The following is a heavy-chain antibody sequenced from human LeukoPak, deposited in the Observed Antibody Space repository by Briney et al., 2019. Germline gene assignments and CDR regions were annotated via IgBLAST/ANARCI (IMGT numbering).Heavy chain of an antibody. CDR2: INNDGSST. J-gene: IGHJ4*02. CDR1: GYSFSNYW. V-gene: IGHV3-74*01. D-gene: IGHD4-23*01. Sequence: GGSLILSCAASGYSFSNYWMHWVRHAPGKGLVWVSHINNDGSSTNYADSVKGRFTVSRDNAKNTLYPQMNSLRAEDTAMYYCARDNGGIDYWGQGALVTVSS. CDR3: ARDNGGIDY.